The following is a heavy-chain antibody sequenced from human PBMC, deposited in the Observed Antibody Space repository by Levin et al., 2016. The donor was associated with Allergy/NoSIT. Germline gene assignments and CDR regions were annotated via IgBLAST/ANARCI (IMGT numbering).Heavy chain of an antibody. J-gene: IGHJ1*01. CDR3: ARGYCNTTDCYEFFHH. Sequence: ASVKVSCKTSGYTFPTYAIHWLRQAPGQRFEWMGWINTGTGDTQFSQNFQDSVTITRDSSATTVYMEVTSLRSEDTAIYYCARGYCNTTDCYEFFHHWGPGTLVTVSS. CDR1: GYTFPTYA. CDR2: INTGTGDT. V-gene: IGHV1-3*04. D-gene: IGHD2/OR15-2a*01.